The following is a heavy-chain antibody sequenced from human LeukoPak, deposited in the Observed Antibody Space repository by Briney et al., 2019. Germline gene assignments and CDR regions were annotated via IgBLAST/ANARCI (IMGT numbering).Heavy chain of an antibody. V-gene: IGHV4-34*01. CDR1: GGSFSGYD. D-gene: IGHD3-22*01. CDR2: INHSGST. Sequence: KSSETLSLTCAVYGGSFSGYDWSWIRQPPGKGLEWIGEINHSGSTNYNPSLKSRVTISVDTSKNQFSLKLSSVTAADTAVYYCARGPTKRIYYDSSGYYRKKTDAFDIWGQGTMVTVSS. J-gene: IGHJ3*02. CDR3: ARGPTKRIYYDSSGYYRKKTDAFDI.